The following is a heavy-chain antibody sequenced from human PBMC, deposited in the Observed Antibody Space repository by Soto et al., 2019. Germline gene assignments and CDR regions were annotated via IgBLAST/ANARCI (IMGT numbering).Heavy chain of an antibody. D-gene: IGHD6-19*01. V-gene: IGHV3-7*01. CDR2: IKSDGSDK. Sequence: GSLRLSCAASGFTFSSNWMSWVRQAPGKGLEWVADIKSDGSDKYYVDSVKDRFTLSRDNAKNTLYLQMYSLRPEDTAVYYCARDLAGGGWGAFDIWGQGTVVTVSS. CDR1: GFTFSSNW. J-gene: IGHJ3*02. CDR3: ARDLAGGGWGAFDI.